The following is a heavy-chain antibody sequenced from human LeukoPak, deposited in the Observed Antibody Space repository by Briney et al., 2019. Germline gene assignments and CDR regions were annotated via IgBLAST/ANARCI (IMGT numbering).Heavy chain of an antibody. D-gene: IGHD3-22*01. J-gene: IGHJ4*02. Sequence: PSETLSLTCAVSGGSISSGGYSWRWIRQPPGKGLEWIGYIYHSGSTYYNPSLKSRVTISVDRSKNQFSLKLSSVTAADTAVYYCARAVYDSSGYSVYCDYWGQGTLVTVSS. CDR2: IYHSGST. CDR1: GGSISSGGYS. CDR3: ARAVYDSSGYSVYCDY. V-gene: IGHV4-30-2*01.